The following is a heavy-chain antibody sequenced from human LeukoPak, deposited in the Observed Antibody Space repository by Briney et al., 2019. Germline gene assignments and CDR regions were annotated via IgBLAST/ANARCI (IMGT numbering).Heavy chain of an antibody. CDR3: AREGSSSWYDSTTYYYYGMDV. CDR1: GGTFSSYA. V-gene: IGHV1-69*13. J-gene: IGHJ6*02. D-gene: IGHD6-13*01. Sequence: GASVKVSCKASGGTFSSYAISWVRQAPGQGLEWMGGIIPIFGTANYAQKFQGRVTITADESTSTAYMELRSLRSDDTAVYYCAREGSSSWYDSTTYYYYGMDVWGQGTTVTVSS. CDR2: IIPIFGTA.